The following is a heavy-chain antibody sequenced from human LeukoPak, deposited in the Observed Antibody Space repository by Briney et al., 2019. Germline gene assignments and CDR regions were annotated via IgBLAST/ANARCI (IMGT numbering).Heavy chain of an antibody. D-gene: IGHD6-19*01. CDR3: ARGPHSSGQQRRTFAAGYFDL. Sequence: SETLSLTCTVSGASISSYYWSWIRQPPGKGLEWIGYIYYSGSTSYNPSLKSRVTISVDTSKNQFSLKLSSVTAADTAVYYCARGPHSSGQQRRTFAAGYFDLWGRGTLVTVSS. CDR1: GASISSYY. CDR2: IYYSGST. J-gene: IGHJ2*01. V-gene: IGHV4-59*01.